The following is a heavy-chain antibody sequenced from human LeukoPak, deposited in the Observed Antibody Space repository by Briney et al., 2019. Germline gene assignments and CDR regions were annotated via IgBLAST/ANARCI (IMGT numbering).Heavy chain of an antibody. Sequence: GASVKVSCKASGYTFTSYGISWVRQAPGQGLEWMGWISTYNGNTYYAQKLQGSVTMTTDTSTSTAYMELRSLRSDDTAVYYCARDQGIADAFDIWGQGTMVTVS. CDR1: GYTFTSYG. V-gene: IGHV1-18*01. CDR3: ARDQGIADAFDI. J-gene: IGHJ3*02. D-gene: IGHD6-13*01. CDR2: ISTYNGNT.